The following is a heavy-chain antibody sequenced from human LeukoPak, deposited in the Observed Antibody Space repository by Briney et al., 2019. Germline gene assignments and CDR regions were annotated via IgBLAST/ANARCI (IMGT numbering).Heavy chain of an antibody. CDR1: GASITSGAYY. Sequence: SETLSLTCTVSGASITSGAYYWTWIRQHPGEGLEWIGYSSYSGSAYNNPSLKSRVTISVDTSKSQFSLKLSSVTAADTAVYYCARNKHDSSGYYPNWFDPWGQGTLVTVSS. CDR2: SSYSGSA. J-gene: IGHJ5*02. D-gene: IGHD3-22*01. V-gene: IGHV4-31*03. CDR3: ARNKHDSSGYYPNWFDP.